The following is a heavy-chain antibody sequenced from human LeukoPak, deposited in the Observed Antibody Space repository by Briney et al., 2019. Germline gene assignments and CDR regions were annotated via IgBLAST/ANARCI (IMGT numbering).Heavy chain of an antibody. CDR3: ARGDHSSSWYPVGY. D-gene: IGHD6-13*01. Sequence: ASVKVSCKASGYTFTSYDINWVRQATGQGLEWMGWMNPNSGNTGYAQKFQGRVTMTRNTSISTAYMELSSLRSEDTAAYYCARGDHSSSWYPVGYWGQGTLVTVSS. CDR1: GYTFTSYD. V-gene: IGHV1-8*01. J-gene: IGHJ4*02. CDR2: MNPNSGNT.